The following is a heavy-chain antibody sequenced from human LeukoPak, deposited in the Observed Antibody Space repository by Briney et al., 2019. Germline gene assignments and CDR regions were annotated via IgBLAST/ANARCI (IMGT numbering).Heavy chain of an antibody. Sequence: PGGSLRLSCAASGFTFSNAWMSWVRQAPGKRLEWVGRIKIKTDGGTTDYAAPVKGRFTISRDDSKNTLYLQMNSLKTEDTAVYYCTTYRFPPRATTLDYWGQGTLVTVSS. D-gene: IGHD1-26*01. CDR3: TTYRFPPRATTLDY. V-gene: IGHV3-15*01. J-gene: IGHJ4*02. CDR1: GFTFSNAW. CDR2: IKIKTDGGTT.